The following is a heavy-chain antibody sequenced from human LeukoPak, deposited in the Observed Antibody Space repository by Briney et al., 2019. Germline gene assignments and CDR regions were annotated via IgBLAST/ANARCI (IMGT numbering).Heavy chain of an antibody. J-gene: IGHJ4*02. Sequence: PGGSLRLSCAASGFTFSSYAMSWVRQAPGKGLEWVSSISGSGGNTFYADSVKGRFTISRDNSKNTLYLQMNSLRAEDTAAYHCAKGRNEDGDASLNYWVQRSLVTVSS. CDR1: GFTFSSYA. V-gene: IGHV3-23*01. CDR3: AKGRNEDGDASLNY. CDR2: ISGSGGNT. D-gene: IGHD4-17*01.